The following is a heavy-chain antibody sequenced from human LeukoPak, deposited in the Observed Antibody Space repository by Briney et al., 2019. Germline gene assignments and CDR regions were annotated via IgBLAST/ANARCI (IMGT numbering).Heavy chain of an antibody. CDR3: ARGGGYYSKDFDY. J-gene: IGHJ4*02. Sequence: PTETLWLTCTVSGGSISSYYWSWIRQPPGKGLEWIGYIYYSGSTNYNPSLKSRVTISVDTSKNQFSLKLSSVTAADTAVYYCARGGGYYSKDFDYWGQGTLVTVSS. CDR2: IYYSGST. V-gene: IGHV4-59*01. D-gene: IGHD3-22*01. CDR1: GGSISSYY.